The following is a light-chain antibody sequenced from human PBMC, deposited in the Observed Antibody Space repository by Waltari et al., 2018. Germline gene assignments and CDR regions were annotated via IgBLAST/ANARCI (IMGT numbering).Light chain of an antibody. CDR3: QQYGSSVVT. Sequence: VLRQLPGTLSLSPGERAPLSCRASQSVSSHYLAWYQQIPGQPPRLLIYGASRRATGIPDRFSGSGSGTDFTLTISRLEPEDFAVFYCQQYGSSVVTFGPGTKVDIK. J-gene: IGKJ3*01. CDR2: GAS. V-gene: IGKV3-20*01. CDR1: QSVSSHY.